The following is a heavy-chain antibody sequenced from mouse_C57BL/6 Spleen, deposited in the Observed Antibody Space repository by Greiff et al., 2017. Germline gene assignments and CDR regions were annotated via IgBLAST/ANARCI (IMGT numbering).Heavy chain of an antibody. J-gene: IGHJ2*01. CDR1: GFNIKDDY. CDR3: TTLYGYFCD. Sequence: EVQLQQSGAELVRPGASVKLSCTASGFNIKDDYMHWVKQRPEQGLEWIGWIDPENGDTEYASKFQGKATIAADTSSNTAYLQLSSLTSEDTAVYYCTTLYGYFCDWGQGTTLTVSS. CDR2: IDPENGDT. D-gene: IGHD1-1*02. V-gene: IGHV14-4*01.